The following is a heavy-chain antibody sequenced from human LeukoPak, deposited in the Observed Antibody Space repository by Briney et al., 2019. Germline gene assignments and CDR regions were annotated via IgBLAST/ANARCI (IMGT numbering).Heavy chain of an antibody. Sequence: GASVKVSCKASGGTFSSYAISWVRQAPGQGLEWMGRIIPIFGTANYAQKFQGRVTITTDESTSTAYMELSSLRSEDTAVYYCARGTATLMDVWGKGTTVTVSS. J-gene: IGHJ6*04. V-gene: IGHV1-69*05. CDR1: GGTFSSYA. CDR2: IIPIFGTA. D-gene: IGHD5-18*01. CDR3: ARGTATLMDV.